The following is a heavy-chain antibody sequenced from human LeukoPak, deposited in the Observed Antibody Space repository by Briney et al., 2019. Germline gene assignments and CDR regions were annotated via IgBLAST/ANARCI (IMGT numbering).Heavy chain of an antibody. Sequence: PGGSLRLSCAASGFTFSSYAMSWVRQALGKGLECVSSIDGSGGTTYYADSVKGRFTISRDNAKNTLYMQMNSLRGEDTAVYYCAKVQWLQPYDAFDFWGQGTMVTVSS. CDR3: AKVQWLQPYDAFDF. CDR2: IDGSGGTT. D-gene: IGHD6-19*01. CDR1: GFTFSSYA. V-gene: IGHV3-23*01. J-gene: IGHJ3*01.